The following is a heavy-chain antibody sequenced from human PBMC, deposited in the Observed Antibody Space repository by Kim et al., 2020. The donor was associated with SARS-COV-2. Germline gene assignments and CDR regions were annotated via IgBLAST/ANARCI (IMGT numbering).Heavy chain of an antibody. D-gene: IGHD1-7*01. CDR3: AILPSITGTPIFDY. V-gene: IGHV4-34*01. Sequence: NPSLKSRVTISVDTSRNQFSLKLSSVTAADTAVYYCAILPSITGTPIFDYWGQGTLVTVSS. J-gene: IGHJ4*02.